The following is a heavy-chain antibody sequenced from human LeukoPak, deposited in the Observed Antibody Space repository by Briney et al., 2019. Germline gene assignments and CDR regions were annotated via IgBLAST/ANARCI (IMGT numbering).Heavy chain of an antibody. CDR2: INPNSGGT. J-gene: IGHJ4*02. CDR1: GYTFTGYY. D-gene: IGHD6-25*01. Sequence: GASVKVSCKASGYTFTGYYMHWVRQAPGQGLEWMGWINPNSGGTNYAQKFQGRVTMTRDTSISTAYMELGRLRSDDTAVYYCVTLLSNAAFDYWGQGTLVTVSS. CDR3: VTLLSNAAFDY. V-gene: IGHV1-2*02.